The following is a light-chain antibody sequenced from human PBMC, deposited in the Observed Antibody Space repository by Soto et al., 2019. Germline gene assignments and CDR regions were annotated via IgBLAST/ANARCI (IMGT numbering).Light chain of an antibody. CDR3: CSYAGGYTYL. CDR1: GNDVGAYNY. CDR2: GVV. V-gene: IGLV2-11*01. J-gene: IGLJ1*01. Sequence: QSVLTQPRSVSGSPGQSVTISCTGTGNDVGAYNYVSWYQQHPGRPPKLLIYGVVRWPSGVPDRFSGSMSGNTASLTISGLQAEDEDYYFCCSYAGGYTYLFGTGTKVTVL.